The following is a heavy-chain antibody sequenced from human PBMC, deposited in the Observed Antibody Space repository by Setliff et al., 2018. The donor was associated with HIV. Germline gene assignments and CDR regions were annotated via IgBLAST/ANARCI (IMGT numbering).Heavy chain of an antibody. CDR1: GGSITSGIYS. Sequence: SETLSLTCTVSGGSITSGIYSWSWIRQPPGKGLEWFGYVYQSGSTYYKPSLKSRVTMSVDRSKNQFSLKIDSVTAADTAVYFCAGDNGANGGPGWLGPWGRGILVTVSS. V-gene: IGHV4-30-2*01. CDR3: AGDNGANGGPGWLGP. CDR2: VYQSGST. D-gene: IGHD2-8*01. J-gene: IGHJ5*02.